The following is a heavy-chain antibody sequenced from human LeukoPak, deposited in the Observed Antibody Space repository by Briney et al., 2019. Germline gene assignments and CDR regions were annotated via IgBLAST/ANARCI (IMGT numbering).Heavy chain of an antibody. D-gene: IGHD4-17*01. CDR3: ARGLNYGA. CDR2: ISDNGGST. J-gene: IGHJ5*02. V-gene: IGHV3-64*02. CDR1: GFTFSSFD. Sequence: GGSLRLSCAASGFTFSSFDMHWVRQAPGKGLEYVSAISDNGGSTYYPDSVKGRFTVSRDNAKNSLYLQMNSLRAEDTAVYYCARGLNYGAWGQGALVTVSS.